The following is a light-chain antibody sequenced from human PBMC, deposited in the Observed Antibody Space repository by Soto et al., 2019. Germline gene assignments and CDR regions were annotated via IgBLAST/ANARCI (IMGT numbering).Light chain of an antibody. V-gene: IGKV3-11*01. CDR3: QQRSNWPLT. CDR1: QSVSSY. J-gene: IGKJ4*01. Sequence: EIVLTQSPATLSLSPGERATLSCRASQSVSSYLAWYQQKPGQAPRLLIYDASNKATGIRARFSGSGSGTDFTLTISSLEPEDFALYYCQQRSNWPLTFGGGTKVEIK. CDR2: DAS.